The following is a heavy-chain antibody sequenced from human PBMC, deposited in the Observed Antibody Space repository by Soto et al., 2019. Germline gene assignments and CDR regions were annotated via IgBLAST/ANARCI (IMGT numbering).Heavy chain of an antibody. Sequence: EGQLVESGGGLVQPGGSLRLSCAASGFTFSNFWVHWVRQAPGKGLVWVSRASPDGSSTSYADSVKGRFTISRDNAKNMLYMEMNSLRAEDTAVYYCASHGSGDYFWFDPWGQGTLVTVFS. D-gene: IGHD4-17*01. CDR1: GFTFSNFW. V-gene: IGHV3-74*01. CDR2: ASPDGSST. CDR3: ASHGSGDYFWFDP. J-gene: IGHJ5*02.